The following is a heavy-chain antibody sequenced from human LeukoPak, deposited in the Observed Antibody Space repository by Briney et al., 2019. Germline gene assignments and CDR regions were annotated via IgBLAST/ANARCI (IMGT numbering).Heavy chain of an antibody. J-gene: IGHJ4*02. Sequence: PGGSLRLSCAASGFIFDDFAMHWVRQAPGKGLEWVSLISWDGGLTYYADSMEGRFTISRDNSKNSLYLQMNSLRTEDTALYYCAKPRRGTITTGPAYTHWGQGTLVTVSS. V-gene: IGHV3-43D*03. CDR3: AKPRRGTITTGPAYTH. CDR2: ISWDGGLT. D-gene: IGHD4-11*01. CDR1: GFIFDDFA.